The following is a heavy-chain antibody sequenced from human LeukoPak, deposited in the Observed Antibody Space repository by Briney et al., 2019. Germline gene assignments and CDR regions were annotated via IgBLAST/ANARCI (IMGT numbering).Heavy chain of an antibody. Sequence: GGSLRLSCAASGFTFTKYWMTWVRQAPGKGLEWVGNIKQDGGDKNYMDSVKGRFTISRDNTKNSVHLQMSSLRAEDTAVYYCAREVWGPEYWGQGTLVTVSS. CDR3: AREVWGPEY. CDR1: GFTFTKYW. V-gene: IGHV3-7*01. J-gene: IGHJ4*02. CDR2: IKQDGGDK. D-gene: IGHD1-14*01.